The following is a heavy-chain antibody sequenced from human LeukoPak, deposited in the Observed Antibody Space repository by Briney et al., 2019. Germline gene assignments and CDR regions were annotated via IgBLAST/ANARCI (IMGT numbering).Heavy chain of an antibody. J-gene: IGHJ6*02. D-gene: IGHD1-1*01. V-gene: IGHV3-33*01. CDR1: GFTFSTYG. CDR3: TRVGTDYAMDV. Sequence: GGSLRLSCAASGFTFSTYGMHWVRQAPGKGLEWVAVIWYDGSNKYYADSVKGRFTISRDNSKNTLHLQMNSLRAEDTAVYYCTRVGTDYAMDVWGQGTTVTVSS. CDR2: IWYDGSNK.